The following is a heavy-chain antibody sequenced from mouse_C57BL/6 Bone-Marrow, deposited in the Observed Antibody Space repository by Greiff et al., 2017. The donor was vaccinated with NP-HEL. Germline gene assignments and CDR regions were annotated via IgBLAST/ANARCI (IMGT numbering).Heavy chain of an antibody. CDR1: GFSLTSYG. Sequence: VKLMESGPGLVQPSQSLSITCTVSGFSLTSYGVHWVRQSPGKGLEWLGVIWSGGSSDYNAAFISRLSISTDNSKSHVFFKMNSLEYDDTAIYYCARNWGGAGDFDDWGQGTTLTVSS. D-gene: IGHD3-3*01. CDR2: IWSGGSS. J-gene: IGHJ2*01. V-gene: IGHV2-2*01. CDR3: ARNWGGAGDFDD.